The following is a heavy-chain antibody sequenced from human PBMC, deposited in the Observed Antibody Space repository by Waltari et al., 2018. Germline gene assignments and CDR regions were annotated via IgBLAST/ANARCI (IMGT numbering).Heavy chain of an antibody. CDR1: GYTFTSYD. CDR3: ARHAYSGSYYYYYYGMDV. J-gene: IGHJ6*02. D-gene: IGHD1-26*01. Sequence: QVQLVQSGAEVKKPGASVKVSCKASGYTFTSYDINWVRQATGHGLEWMGWMNPNSGNTGYAQKFQGRVTMTRNTSISTAYMELSSLRSEDTAVYYCARHAYSGSYYYYYYGMDVWGQGTTVTVSS. V-gene: IGHV1-8*01. CDR2: MNPNSGNT.